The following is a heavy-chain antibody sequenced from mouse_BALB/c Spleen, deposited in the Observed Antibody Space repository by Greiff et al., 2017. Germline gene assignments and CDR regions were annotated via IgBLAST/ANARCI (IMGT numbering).Heavy chain of an antibody. Sequence: VKLVESAAELARPGASVKMSCKASGYTFTSYTMHWVKPRPGQGLEWIGYINPSSGYTEYNQKFKDKTTLTADKSSSTAYMQLSSLTSEDSAVYYCAYELYGNYAWFAYWGQGTLVTVSA. J-gene: IGHJ3*01. CDR3: AYELYGNYAWFAY. CDR2: INPSSGYT. D-gene: IGHD2-1*01. CDR1: GYTFTSYT. V-gene: IGHV1-4*02.